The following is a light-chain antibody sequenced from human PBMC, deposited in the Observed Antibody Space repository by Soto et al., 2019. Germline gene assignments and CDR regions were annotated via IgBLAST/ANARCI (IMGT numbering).Light chain of an antibody. CDR2: DAS. V-gene: IGKV3D-15*01. CDR3: QQYNNWPRT. CDR1: QTVRNN. J-gene: IGKJ1*01. Sequence: TQSPGPLSLSPGERATLSCRASQTVRNNYLAWYQQKPGQAPRLLIYDASSRATGIPARFSGSGSGTEFTLTISSLQSEDFAVYYCQQYNNWPRTFGQGTKVDIK.